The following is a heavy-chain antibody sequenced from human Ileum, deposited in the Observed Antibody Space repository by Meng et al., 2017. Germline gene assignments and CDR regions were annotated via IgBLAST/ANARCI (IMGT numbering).Heavy chain of an antibody. CDR2: HYHSSVT. Sequence: QVELEDSGPVLVSPSQTLYITSPVFGGSMTGVHTLWRLFRPHPDKCLWWIGYHYHSSVTYYSPSLNSRLTISVDTSKNQLSLKHGSVTAADRAIYYWARGVVTCYDSSTLTWFDPWGQGALVTVSS. CDR3: ARGVVTCYDSSTLTWFDP. V-gene: IGHV4-31*03. CDR1: GGSMTGVHTL. D-gene: IGHD3-22*01. J-gene: IGHJ5*02.